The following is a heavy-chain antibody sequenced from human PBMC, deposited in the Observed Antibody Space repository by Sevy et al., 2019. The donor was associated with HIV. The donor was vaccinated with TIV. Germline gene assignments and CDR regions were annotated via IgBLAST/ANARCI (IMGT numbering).Heavy chain of an antibody. J-gene: IGHJ4*02. V-gene: IGHV3-74*01. Sequence: GGSLRLSCAASGFTFSSDWMHWVRQVPGEGLEWVSRVNSDGAWTDYADSVKGRFTISRDSVKNTLFLQMSSLRADDTAVYYCTRGTNGVDRYWGQGTLVTVSS. CDR1: GFTFSSDW. CDR2: VNSDGAWT. D-gene: IGHD2-8*01. CDR3: TRGTNGVDRY.